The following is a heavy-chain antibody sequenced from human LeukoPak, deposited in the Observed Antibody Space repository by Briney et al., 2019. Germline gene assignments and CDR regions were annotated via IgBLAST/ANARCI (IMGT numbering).Heavy chain of an antibody. V-gene: IGHV4-30-4*08. CDR3: ARQTFWSGYPPSDY. J-gene: IGHJ4*02. Sequence: SQTLSLTCTVSGGSISSGDYHWSWIRQPPGKGLEWIGYIYYSGSTYYNPSLKSRVTISADTSKNQFSLKLSSVTAADTAVYYCARQTFWSGYPPSDYWGQGTLVTVSS. CDR2: IYYSGST. D-gene: IGHD3-3*01. CDR1: GGSISSGDYH.